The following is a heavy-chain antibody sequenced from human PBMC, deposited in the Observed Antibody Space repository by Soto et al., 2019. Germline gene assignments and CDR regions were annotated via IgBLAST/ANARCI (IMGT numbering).Heavy chain of an antibody. CDR3: ARGYYYDSRVYYYAY. D-gene: IGHD3-22*01. Sequence: SETLSLTCAAYGGSFSGYYWSWIRQPPGKGLEWIGEINHSGSTNYNPSLKSRVTISVDTSKNQFSLKLSSVTAADTAVYYCARGYYYDSRVYYYAYWGQGTLVTVSS. V-gene: IGHV4-34*01. CDR1: GGSFSGYY. CDR2: INHSGST. J-gene: IGHJ4*02.